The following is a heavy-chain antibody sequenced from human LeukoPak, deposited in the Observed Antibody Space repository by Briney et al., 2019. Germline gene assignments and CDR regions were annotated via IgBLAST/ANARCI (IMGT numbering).Heavy chain of an antibody. J-gene: IGHJ6*02. CDR2: MHTSGST. D-gene: IGHD3-9*01. CDR1: GGSISSHF. Sequence: SETLSPTCTVSGGSISSHFWSWIRQPAGKGLEWIGRMHTSGSTKQNPSLNSLLTMSLDTSKNQFSLKLSSVTAADTAVYYCAREGRNDILTVYHATMDVWGQGTTVTVSS. V-gene: IGHV4-4*07. CDR3: AREGRNDILTVYHATMDV.